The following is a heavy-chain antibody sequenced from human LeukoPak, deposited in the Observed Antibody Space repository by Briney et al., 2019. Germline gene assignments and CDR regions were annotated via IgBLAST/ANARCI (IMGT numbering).Heavy chain of an antibody. CDR3: AKDPPGKPIVGVTAMPPDY. D-gene: IGHD2-21*02. V-gene: IGHV3-30-3*01. J-gene: IGHJ4*02. CDR1: GFTFSDYA. CDR2: ISYDGSNK. Sequence: GTSLRLSCAASGFTFSDYAMHWVRQAPGQGLEWVAVISYDGSNKFYADSGKGRFTISRDNSKNTVYVQMNSLRAEDTAIYYCAKDPPGKPIVGVTAMPPDYWGQGTLVTVPS.